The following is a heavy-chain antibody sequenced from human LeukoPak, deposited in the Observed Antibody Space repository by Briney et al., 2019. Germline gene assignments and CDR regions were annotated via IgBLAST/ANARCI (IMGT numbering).Heavy chain of an antibody. Sequence: PGGSLRLSCAASGFTFSSYAMSWVRQAPGKGLEWVSTISGGDTTYYADSVKGRFTISRDHSKKTLYLQMNSLRAEDTAVYYCAMALRYFDTNAFDIWGQGTMVTVSS. V-gene: IGHV3-23*01. CDR1: GFTFSSYA. D-gene: IGHD3-9*01. CDR2: ISGGDTT. J-gene: IGHJ3*02. CDR3: AMALRYFDTNAFDI.